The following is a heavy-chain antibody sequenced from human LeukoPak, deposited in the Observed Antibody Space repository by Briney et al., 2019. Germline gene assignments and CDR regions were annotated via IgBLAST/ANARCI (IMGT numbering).Heavy chain of an antibody. CDR2: ISSGSTYI. D-gene: IGHD2-2*01. V-gene: IGHV3-21*01. CDR1: GFTFSTYN. J-gene: IGHJ4*02. Sequence: GGSLRLSCAASGFTFSTYNMNWVRQPPGKGLECVSSISSGSTYIFYADSLKGRFTISRDNAKNSLYLQMHSLRAEDTAVYYCARVLRYCSSTSCYLSDYWGQGTLVTVSS. CDR3: ARVLRYCSSTSCYLSDY.